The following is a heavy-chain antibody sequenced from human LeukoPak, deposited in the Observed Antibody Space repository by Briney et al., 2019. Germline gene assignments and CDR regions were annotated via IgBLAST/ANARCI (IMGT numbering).Heavy chain of an antibody. CDR3: ARGLRVGATQRLGY. CDR2: INHSGST. Sequence: SETLSLTCAVYGGSFSGYYWSWLRQPPGKGLEWIGEINHSGSTNYNPSLKSRVTVSVDTSKNQFSLKLSSVTAADTAVYYCARGLRVGATQRLGYWGQGTLVTVSS. D-gene: IGHD1-26*01. J-gene: IGHJ4*02. V-gene: IGHV4-34*01. CDR1: GGSFSGYY.